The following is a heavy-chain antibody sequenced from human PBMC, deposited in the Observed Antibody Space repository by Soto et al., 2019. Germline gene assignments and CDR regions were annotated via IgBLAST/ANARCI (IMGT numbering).Heavy chain of an antibody. Sequence: ASVKVSSKASGYTFTSYGISWVRHAPGQGLEWMGWISAYNGNTNYAQKLQGRVTMTTDTSTSTAYMELRSLRSDDTAVYYCAREEAIFGVVNWIDPWGQGTLVTVSS. D-gene: IGHD3-3*01. CDR3: AREEAIFGVVNWIDP. J-gene: IGHJ5*02. CDR1: GYTFTSYG. CDR2: ISAYNGNT. V-gene: IGHV1-18*01.